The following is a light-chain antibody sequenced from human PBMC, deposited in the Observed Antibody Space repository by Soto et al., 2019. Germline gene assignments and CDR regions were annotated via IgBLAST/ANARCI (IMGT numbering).Light chain of an antibody. Sequence: EIVLTQSPGTLSLSPGERATLSCRASQSVSTNYLAWYQQKPGQAPRLLIYGASSRATGIPDRFSGSGSGTDFTLTINRLEPEDFAVYYCQHYDNSPLTFGGGTKEEIK. CDR1: QSVSTNY. CDR2: GAS. V-gene: IGKV3-20*01. CDR3: QHYDNSPLT. J-gene: IGKJ4*01.